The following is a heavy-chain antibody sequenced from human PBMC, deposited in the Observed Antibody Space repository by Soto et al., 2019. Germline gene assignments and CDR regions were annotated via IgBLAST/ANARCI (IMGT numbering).Heavy chain of an antibody. Sequence: ASVKVSCKASGYTFTSYAMHWVRHAPGQRLEWMGWINAGNGNTKYSQKCQGRVTITRDTSASTAYMELSSLRSDDTAVYYCADDGDNGGYAFWGQGTLVTVSS. V-gene: IGHV1-3*01. J-gene: IGHJ4*02. CDR3: ADDGDNGGYAF. D-gene: IGHD4-17*01. CDR1: GYTFTSYA. CDR2: INAGNGNT.